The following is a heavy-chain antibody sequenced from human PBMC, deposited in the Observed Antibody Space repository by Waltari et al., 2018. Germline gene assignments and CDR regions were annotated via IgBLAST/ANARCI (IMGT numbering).Heavy chain of an antibody. J-gene: IGHJ4*02. CDR2: MNPNSGNT. CDR1: GYAFTNFD. V-gene: IGHV1-8*01. CDR3: ARETSASDY. Sequence: QVQLLQSGAEVKPPGASVMVSCRASGYAFTNFDINWVRQAPGQGLEWMGWMNPNSGNTGYAQKFQGRVTMTRNNAISTAYMELSSLRPEDTAVYYCARETSASDYWGQGTLVIVSS.